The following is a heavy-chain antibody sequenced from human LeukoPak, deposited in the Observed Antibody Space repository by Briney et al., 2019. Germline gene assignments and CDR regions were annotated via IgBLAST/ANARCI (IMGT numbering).Heavy chain of an antibody. D-gene: IGHD6-19*01. CDR1: GYTFTSYD. CDR2: MNPNSGNT. J-gene: IGHJ4*02. V-gene: IGHV1-8*01. Sequence: ASVKVSCKASGYTFTSYDINWVRQATGQGLEWMGWMNPNSGNTGYAQKFQGRVTMTRNTSVSTAYMELSSLRSEDTAVYYCASLIAVAGTRDYWGQGTLVTVSS. CDR3: ASLIAVAGTRDY.